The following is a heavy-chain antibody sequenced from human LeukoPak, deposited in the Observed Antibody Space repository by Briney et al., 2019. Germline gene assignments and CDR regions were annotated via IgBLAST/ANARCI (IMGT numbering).Heavy chain of an antibody. CDR1: GGSISSGSYY. CDR3: AGAYYFWSGYTHSYEAFDI. J-gene: IGHJ3*02. Sequence: PSQTLSLTCTVSGGSISSGSYYWSWIRQPAGKGLEWIMRIYTSGSTNYNPSLNSRVTLSVDTSKNQFSLKLSSVTAAVTGVYYCAGAYYFWSGYTHSYEAFDIWGQGTMVTVSS. D-gene: IGHD3-3*01. V-gene: IGHV4-61*02. CDR2: IYTSGST.